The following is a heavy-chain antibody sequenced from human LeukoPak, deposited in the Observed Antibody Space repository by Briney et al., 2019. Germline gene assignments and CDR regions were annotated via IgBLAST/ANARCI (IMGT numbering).Heavy chain of an antibody. CDR3: ASGPYDSSGYYYG. CDR2: ISGSNSSI. Sequence: PGGSLRLSCAASGFTFSSYGMHWVRQAPGKGLEWVSYISGSNSSIYYADSVKGRFTISRDNAKNSLYLQMNSLRAEDTAVYYCASGPYDSSGYYYGWGQGTLVTVSS. D-gene: IGHD3-22*01. CDR1: GFTFSSYG. J-gene: IGHJ4*02. V-gene: IGHV3-48*04.